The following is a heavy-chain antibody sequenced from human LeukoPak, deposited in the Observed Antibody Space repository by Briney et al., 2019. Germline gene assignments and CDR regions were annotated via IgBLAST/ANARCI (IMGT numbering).Heavy chain of an antibody. D-gene: IGHD1-1*01. Sequence: SETLSLTCTISRDSISTYYWSWIRQPPGKGLGWIGYISTSGSTNYNPSLKSRVTISVDTSKNQFSLNLSSVTAADTAVYYCARRRTTGTTGYFDYWGQGTLVTVSS. J-gene: IGHJ4*02. CDR2: ISTSGST. CDR1: RDSISTYY. CDR3: ARRRTTGTTGYFDY. V-gene: IGHV4-4*09.